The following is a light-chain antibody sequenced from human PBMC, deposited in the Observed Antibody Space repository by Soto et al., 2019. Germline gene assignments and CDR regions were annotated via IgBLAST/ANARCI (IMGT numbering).Light chain of an antibody. CDR2: GAS. CDR3: QQHSHWPPWT. J-gene: IGKJ1*01. V-gene: IGKV3-11*01. Sequence: EVVLTQSPATLSLSPGERATLSCRASENVRTFVDWYQQKPGQAPRLLIHGASNRATGIPARFSGSGYGTDFPLTISTLAPEDFAVYYCQQHSHWPPWTFGQGTRVEI. CDR1: ENVRTF.